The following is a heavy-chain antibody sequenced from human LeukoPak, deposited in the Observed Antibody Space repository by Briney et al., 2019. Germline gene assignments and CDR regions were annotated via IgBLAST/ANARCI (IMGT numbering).Heavy chain of an antibody. J-gene: IGHJ4*02. CDR3: ARQLAAADY. V-gene: IGHV1-8*01. Sequence: ASVKVSCKASGYTFTNYDINWVRQATGQGLEWMGWMNPNSGNTGYAQKFQGRVTMTRDTSISTAYMELSRLRSDDTAVYYCARQLAAADYWGQGTLVTVSS. D-gene: IGHD6-13*01. CDR2: MNPNSGNT. CDR1: GYTFTNYD.